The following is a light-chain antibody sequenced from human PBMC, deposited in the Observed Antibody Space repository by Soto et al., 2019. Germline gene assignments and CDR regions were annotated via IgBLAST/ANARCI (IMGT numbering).Light chain of an antibody. CDR1: SSNIGSNY. CDR2: RNN. Sequence: QSVLTQPPSASGTPGQRVTISCSGSSSNIGSNYVYCYQQLPGTAPKLLIYRNNQRPSGVPDRFSGSKSGTSASLAISGLRSEDEYDYYCAAWDDSLSVVFGGGTKVTVL. V-gene: IGLV1-47*01. CDR3: AAWDDSLSVV. J-gene: IGLJ2*01.